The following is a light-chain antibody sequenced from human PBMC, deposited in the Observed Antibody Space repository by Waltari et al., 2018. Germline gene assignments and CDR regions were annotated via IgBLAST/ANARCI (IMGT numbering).Light chain of an antibody. CDR1: QSVKNK. J-gene: IGKJ4*01. Sequence: DIQMTQSPSSLSASVGDRVTITCRASQSVKNKLAWYQQATGKAPKVLIHKASRLESGAPSRCSGSGYGTEFTLTISSLQPDDFATYYCQEYDSLPVTFGGGTKVEI. V-gene: IGKV1-5*03. CDR2: KAS. CDR3: QEYDSLPVT.